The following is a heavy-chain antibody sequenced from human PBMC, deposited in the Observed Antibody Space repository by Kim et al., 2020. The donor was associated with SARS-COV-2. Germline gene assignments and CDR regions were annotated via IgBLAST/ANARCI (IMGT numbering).Heavy chain of an antibody. CDR1: GYTFTSYA. CDR3: ARDSGRIQLWSANFDY. CDR2: INTNTGNP. Sequence: ASVKVSCKASGYTFTSYAMDWVRQAPGQGLEWMGWINTNTGNPTYAQGFTGRFVFSLDTSVSTAYLQISSLKAEDTAVYYCARDSGRIQLWSANFDYWGQGTLVTVSS. J-gene: IGHJ4*02. V-gene: IGHV7-4-1*02. D-gene: IGHD5-18*01.